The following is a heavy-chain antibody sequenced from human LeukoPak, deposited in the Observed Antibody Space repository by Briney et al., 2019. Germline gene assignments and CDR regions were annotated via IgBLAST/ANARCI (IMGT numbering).Heavy chain of an antibody. CDR3: ATRGHSSSWYYFDY. V-gene: IGHV3-11*03. J-gene: IGHJ4*02. CDR1: GFTFSDYY. Sequence: GGSLRLSCAASGFTFSDYYMNWIRQAPGKGLEWVSYISGSSYTNYADSVKGRFTISRDNAKNSLYLQMNSLRAEDTAGYYCATRGHSSSWYYFDYWGQGTLVTVSS. CDR2: ISGSSYT. D-gene: IGHD6-13*01.